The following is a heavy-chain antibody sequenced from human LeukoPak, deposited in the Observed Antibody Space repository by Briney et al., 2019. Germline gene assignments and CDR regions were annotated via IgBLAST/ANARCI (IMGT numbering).Heavy chain of an antibody. CDR2: ISWNSGFI. J-gene: IGHJ4*02. CDR3: AKGADYVGEDYFDY. V-gene: IGHV3-9*03. CDR1: GFTFSNYW. D-gene: IGHD3-16*01. Sequence: GGSLRLSCAASGFTFSNYWMHWVRQAPGKGLEWVSGISWNSGFIAYADSVKGRFTISRDNAKNSLYLKMNSLKPEDMALYYCAKGADYVGEDYFDYWGQGTLVTVSS.